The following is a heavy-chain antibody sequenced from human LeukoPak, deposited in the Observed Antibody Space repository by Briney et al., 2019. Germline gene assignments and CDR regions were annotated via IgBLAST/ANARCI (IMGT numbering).Heavy chain of an antibody. CDR2: IIPILGIA. CDR3: AIHYYDSSGYYF. CDR1: GYTFTSYG. J-gene: IGHJ4*02. V-gene: IGHV1-69*04. Sequence: ASVKVSCKASGYTFTSYGISWVRQAPGQGLEWMGRIIPILGIANYAQKFQGRVTITADKSTSTAYMELSSLRSEDTAVYYCAIHYYDSSGYYFWGQGTLVTVSS. D-gene: IGHD3-22*01.